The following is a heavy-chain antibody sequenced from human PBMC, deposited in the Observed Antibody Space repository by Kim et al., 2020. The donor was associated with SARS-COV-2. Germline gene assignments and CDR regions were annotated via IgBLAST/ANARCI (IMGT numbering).Heavy chain of an antibody. J-gene: IGHJ4*02. Sequence: ASVKVSCKASGYTFTSYAMNWVRQAPGQGLEWMGWINTNTGNPTDAQGYTGQFFFSLDTSVSTAYLQISSLKAEDTAVYYCARELSPNLPAGDYWGQGTVVTVSS. D-gene: IGHD2-2*01. CDR3: ARELSPNLPAGDY. CDR1: GYTFTSYA. V-gene: IGHV7-4-1*02. CDR2: INTNTGNP.